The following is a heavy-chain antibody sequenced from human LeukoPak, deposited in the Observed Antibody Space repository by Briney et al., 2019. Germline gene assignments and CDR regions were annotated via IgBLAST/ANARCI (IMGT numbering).Heavy chain of an antibody. Sequence: GGSLRLSCAASGFTFSRDWMHWVRQAPGKGLVWVSRISDDGSITTYADSVQGRFTISRDNAKSTVFLQMNSLRVEDTAVYFCVRRYYEYNLYDRLFDFWGQGILVTVSS. CDR1: GFTFSRDW. CDR2: ISDDGSIT. CDR3: VRRYYEYNLYDRLFDF. V-gene: IGHV3-74*03. J-gene: IGHJ4*02. D-gene: IGHD3-22*01.